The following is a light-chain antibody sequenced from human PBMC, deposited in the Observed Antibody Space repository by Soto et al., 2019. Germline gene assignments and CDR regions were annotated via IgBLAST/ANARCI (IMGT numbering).Light chain of an antibody. CDR3: CAFVRSNDLL. CDR1: SSDVGSYNL. V-gene: IGLV2-23*01. Sequence: QSALTQPASVSGSPGQSITISCTGTSSDVGSYNLVSWYQHHPGKAPKFIIYEDNKRPSGVSNRFSGSKSGNTASLTISGLQAEDEADYYCCAFVRSNDLLFGGGTKLTVL. J-gene: IGLJ2*01. CDR2: EDN.